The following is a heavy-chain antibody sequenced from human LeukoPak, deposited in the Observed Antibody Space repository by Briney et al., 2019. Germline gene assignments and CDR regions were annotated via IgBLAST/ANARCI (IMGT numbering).Heavy chain of an antibody. Sequence: PGGSLRLSCAASGFTFSNAWMSWVRQAPGKGLEWVGRIKSKTDGGTTDYAAPVKGRLTISRDDSKNTLYLQMNSLKTEDTAVYYCTTDTSVMTTFGGVYWGQGTLVTVSS. CDR2: IKSKTDGGTT. CDR3: TTDTSVMTTFGGVY. CDR1: GFTFSNAW. J-gene: IGHJ4*02. D-gene: IGHD3-16*01. V-gene: IGHV3-15*01.